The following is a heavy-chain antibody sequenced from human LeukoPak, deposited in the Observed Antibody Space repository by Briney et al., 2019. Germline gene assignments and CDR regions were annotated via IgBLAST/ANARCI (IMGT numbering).Heavy chain of an antibody. J-gene: IGHJ3*02. Sequence: ASVKVSCKASGYTFTGYYMHWVRQAPGQGLEWMGWINPNSGGTNYAQKFQGRVTMTRDTSISTAYMELSRLRSDDTAVYYCARVGGYCSGGSCYFDDAFDIWGQGTMVTVSS. CDR3: ARVGGYCSGGSCYFDDAFDI. V-gene: IGHV1-2*02. CDR1: GYTFTGYY. D-gene: IGHD2-15*01. CDR2: INPNSGGT.